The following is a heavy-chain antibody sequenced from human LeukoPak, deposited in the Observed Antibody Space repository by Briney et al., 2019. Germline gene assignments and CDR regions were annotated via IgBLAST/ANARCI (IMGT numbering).Heavy chain of an antibody. V-gene: IGHV3-23*01. J-gene: IGHJ5*02. D-gene: IGHD3-9*01. CDR3: AKGRRYNILTGYYVSEVDP. CDR2: FSGSGGST. Sequence: GGSLRLSCAASGFTFSSYAMSWVRQAPGKGLECISGFSGSGGSTYYADSVKGRFTISRDNSKNTLYLQMNSLRADDTAVYYCAKGRRYNILTGYYVSEVDPWGQGTQVTVSS. CDR1: GFTFSSYA.